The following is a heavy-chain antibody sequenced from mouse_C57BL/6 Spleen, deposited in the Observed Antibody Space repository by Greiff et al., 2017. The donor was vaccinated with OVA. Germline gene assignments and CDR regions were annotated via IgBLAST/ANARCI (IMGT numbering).Heavy chain of an antibody. J-gene: IGHJ2*01. CDR3: AREGY. V-gene: IGHV3-6*01. CDR2: ISYDGSN. CDR1: GYSITSGYY. Sequence: EVQLVESGPGLVKPSPSLSLTCSVTGYSITSGYYWNWIRQFPGNKLEWMGYISYDGSNNYNPSLKNRISITRDTSKNQFFLKLNSVTTEDTATYYWAREGYWGQGTTLTVSS.